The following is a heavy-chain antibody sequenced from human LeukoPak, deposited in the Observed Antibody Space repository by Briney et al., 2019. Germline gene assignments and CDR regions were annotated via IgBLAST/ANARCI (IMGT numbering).Heavy chain of an antibody. CDR1: VFTFGSYW. D-gene: IGHD3-22*01. J-gene: IGHJ4*02. Sequence: GGSLRLSCAASVFTFGSYWMHWVRQVPGKGLVGFLRINSDGSNKRYADSVKGRFTISRDNAKNTLYLQMNSLRAEDTAVYYCARDLELVYYDSSGYDYWGQGTLVIVSS. CDR3: ARDLELVYYDSSGYDY. V-gene: IGHV3-74*01. CDR2: INSDGSNK.